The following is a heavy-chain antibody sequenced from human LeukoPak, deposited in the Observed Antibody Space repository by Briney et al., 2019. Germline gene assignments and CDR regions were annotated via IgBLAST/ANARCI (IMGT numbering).Heavy chain of an antibody. V-gene: IGHV3-7*01. Sequence: PGGSLRLSCVASGFTFSSYWMSWVRQAPGKGLEWVASIKQDGSEKYYVDSVKGRFTISRDNAKNSLYLQMNSLKAADTAVYYGVRDFAYGFDCWGQGPLVTASS. D-gene: IGHD4-17*01. J-gene: IGHJ4*02. CDR3: VRDFAYGFDC. CDR1: GFTFSSYW. CDR2: IKQDGSEK.